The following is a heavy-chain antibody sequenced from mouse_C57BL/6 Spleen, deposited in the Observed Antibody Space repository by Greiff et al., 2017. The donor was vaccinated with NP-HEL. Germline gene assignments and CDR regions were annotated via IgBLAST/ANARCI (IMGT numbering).Heavy chain of an antibody. Sequence: QVQLQQSGAELVKPGASVKISCKASGYAFSSYWMNWVKQRPGKGLEWIGQIYPGDGDTNYNGKFKGKATLTADKSSSTAYMQLSSLTSEDSAVYFCAKITTVVAEDTYYFDYWGQGTTLTVSS. J-gene: IGHJ2*01. CDR3: AKITTVVAEDTYYFDY. D-gene: IGHD1-1*01. CDR1: GYAFSSYW. CDR2: IYPGDGDT. V-gene: IGHV1-80*01.